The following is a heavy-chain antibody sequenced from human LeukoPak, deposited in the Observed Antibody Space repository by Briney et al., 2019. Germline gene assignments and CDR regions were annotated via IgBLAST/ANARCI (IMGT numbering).Heavy chain of an antibody. Sequence: ASVKVSCKASGGTFISYAISWVRQAPGQGLEWMGRIIPILGIANYAQKFQGRVTITADKSTSTAYMELSSLRSEDTAVYYCARDRRGVIDFDYWGQGTLVTVSS. D-gene: IGHD3-10*01. CDR2: IIPILGIA. J-gene: IGHJ4*02. V-gene: IGHV1-69*04. CDR1: GGTFISYA. CDR3: ARDRRGVIDFDY.